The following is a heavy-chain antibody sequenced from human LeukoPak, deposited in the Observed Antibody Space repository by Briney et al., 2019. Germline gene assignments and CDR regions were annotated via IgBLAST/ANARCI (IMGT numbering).Heavy chain of an antibody. CDR3: ARDQYYYDTSGYRGLYH. CDR2: IRSSGNTI. J-gene: IGHJ5*02. D-gene: IGHD3-22*01. Sequence: GGSLRLSCAASGFTFSDYYMNWIRQAPGKGLEWVSHIRSSGNTIYYADSVRGRFTISRDNAKNSLYLQMNSLRAEDTAVYYCARDQYYYDTSGYRGLYHWGQGTLVTVSS. V-gene: IGHV3-11*01. CDR1: GFTFSDYY.